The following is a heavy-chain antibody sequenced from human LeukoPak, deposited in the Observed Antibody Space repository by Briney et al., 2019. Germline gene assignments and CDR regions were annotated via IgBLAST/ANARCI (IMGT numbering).Heavy chain of an antibody. J-gene: IGHJ4*02. D-gene: IGHD4-23*01. CDR2: FDPEDGET. CDR3: ATDPSFSTVGSGGLEGY. V-gene: IGHV1-24*01. Sequence: ASVKVSCKVSGYTLTELSMHWVRQAPGKGLEWMGGFDPEDGETIYAQEFQGRVTMTGDTSTDTAYMELSSLRSEDTAVYYCATDPSFSTVGSGGLEGYWGQGTLVTVSS. CDR1: GYTLTELS.